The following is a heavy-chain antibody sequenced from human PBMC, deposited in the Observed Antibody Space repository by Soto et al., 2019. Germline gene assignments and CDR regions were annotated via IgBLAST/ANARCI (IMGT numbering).Heavy chain of an antibody. J-gene: IGHJ6*02. V-gene: IGHV1-18*01. CDR1: GYTLKSYG. D-gene: IGHD1-26*01. CDR3: ARHEGDVGPYGMDV. CDR2: ISGYNGHT. Sequence: ASVKVSCKAFGYTLKSYGICWLRQAPGQGLERMGWISGYNGHTKYAQKLQGRVTMTTDTSTSTVYMELRSLRSDDTAVYYCARHEGDVGPYGMDVWGQGTTVTVSS.